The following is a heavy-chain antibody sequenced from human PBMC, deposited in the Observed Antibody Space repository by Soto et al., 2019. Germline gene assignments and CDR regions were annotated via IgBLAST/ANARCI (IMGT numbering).Heavy chain of an antibody. CDR2: ISSNGGST. V-gene: IGHV3-64D*06. D-gene: IGHD6-13*01. Sequence: PVGSLRLSCAASGFTFSSYAMHWVRQAPGNGLEYVSSISSNGGSTYYSDSVKGRFTISRDNSKNTLYLQMSSLRVEDTAVYYCVKDPLVPYNGYSRGNYYYYGMDVWGQGTTVTVSS. CDR3: VKDPLVPYNGYSRGNYYYYGMDV. J-gene: IGHJ6*02. CDR1: GFTFSSYA.